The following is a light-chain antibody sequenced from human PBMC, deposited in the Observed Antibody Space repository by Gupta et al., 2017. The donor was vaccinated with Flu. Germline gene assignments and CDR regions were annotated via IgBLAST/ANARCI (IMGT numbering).Light chain of an antibody. J-gene: IGLJ3*02. Sequence: QFVLTQPPSVSGAPGQRVTISCTGSTSNIGAGYDVHWYQQVPGRAPKRLIFGNNNRPSGVADRFSGSKSGTSVSLAIAGLQAEDEADYYCQSYDNSLSGSKVFGGGTKLTVL. CDR3: QSYDNSLSGSKV. CDR1: TSNIGAGYD. CDR2: GNN. V-gene: IGLV1-40*01.